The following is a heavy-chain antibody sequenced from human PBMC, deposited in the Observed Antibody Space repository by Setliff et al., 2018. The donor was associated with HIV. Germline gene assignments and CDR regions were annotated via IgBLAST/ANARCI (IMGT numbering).Heavy chain of an antibody. D-gene: IGHD2-8*02. CDR3: ARVSSTYWYSIFRNYYYHMDV. Sequence: SETLSLTCDVSGSYISNSYYWGWVRQPPGKGLEWIGSMYYSGSTYYTPSLKSRITISVDTSKTQFSLKLSSVTAADTAVYYCARVSSTYWYSIFRNYYYHMDVWGKGTTVTVSS. J-gene: IGHJ6*03. V-gene: IGHV4-39*07. CDR1: GSYISNSYY. CDR2: MYYSGST.